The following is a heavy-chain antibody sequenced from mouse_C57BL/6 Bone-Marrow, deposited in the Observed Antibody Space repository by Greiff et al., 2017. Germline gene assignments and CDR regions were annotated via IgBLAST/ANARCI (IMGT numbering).Heavy chain of an antibody. J-gene: IGHJ3*01. CDR2: INPNYGTT. D-gene: IGHD1-1*01. CDR1: GYSFTDYN. Sequence: EVKLMESGPELVKPGASVKISCKASGYSFTDYNMNWVKQSNGKSLEWIGVINPNYGTTSYNQKFKGKATLTVDQSSSTAYMQLNSLTSEDSAVYYCARVDYYGSPGAYWGQGTLVTVSA. CDR3: ARVDYYGSPGAY. V-gene: IGHV1-39*01.